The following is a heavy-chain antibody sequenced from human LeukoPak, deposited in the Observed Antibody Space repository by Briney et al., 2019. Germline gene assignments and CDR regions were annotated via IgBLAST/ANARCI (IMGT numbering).Heavy chain of an antibody. J-gene: IGHJ4*02. Sequence: GGSLRLSCAASGFTFSSYSMNWVRQAPGKGLEWVSYISSGSSTIYYADSVKGRFTISRDNAKNSLYLQMNSLRAEDTAVYYCARGTYDSSGPADYWGQGTLVTVSS. CDR2: ISSGSSTI. V-gene: IGHV3-48*01. CDR1: GFTFSSYS. CDR3: ARGTYDSSGPADY. D-gene: IGHD3-22*01.